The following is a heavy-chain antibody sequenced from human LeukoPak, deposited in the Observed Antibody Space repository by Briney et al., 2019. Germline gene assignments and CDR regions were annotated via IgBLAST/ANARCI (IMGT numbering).Heavy chain of an antibody. D-gene: IGHD1-1*01. CDR3: ARDGYSTGTDLDY. V-gene: IGHV3-30*02. Sequence: GGSLRLSCAATGFTFSSYGMHWVRQAPGKGLEWVAFIRSDGSNKYYADSVKGRFTISRDNSKLYLQMNSLRAEDTAVYYCARDGYSTGTDLDYWGQGTLVTVSS. J-gene: IGHJ4*02. CDR2: IRSDGSNK. CDR1: GFTFSSYG.